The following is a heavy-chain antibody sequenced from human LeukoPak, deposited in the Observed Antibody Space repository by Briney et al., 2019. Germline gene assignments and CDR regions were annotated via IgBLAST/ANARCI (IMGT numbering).Heavy chain of an antibody. Sequence: SETLSLTCTVSGGSISSGGYYWSWIRQHPGKGLEWIGYIYYSGSTYYNPSLKSRVTISVDTSKNQFSLKLSSVTAADTAVYYCARGNPVFRYFDYWGQGTLVTVSS. J-gene: IGHJ4*02. CDR2: IYYSGST. CDR3: ARGNPVFRYFDY. V-gene: IGHV4-31*03. D-gene: IGHD1-14*01. CDR1: GGSISSGGYY.